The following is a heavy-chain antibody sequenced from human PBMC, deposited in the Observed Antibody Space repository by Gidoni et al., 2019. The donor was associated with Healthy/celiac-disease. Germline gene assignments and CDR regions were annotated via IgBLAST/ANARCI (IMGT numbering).Heavy chain of an antibody. V-gene: IGHV1-46*03. CDR3: ASDDWNDVSEGGNWFDP. CDR1: GYTFTSYD. J-gene: IGHJ5*02. D-gene: IGHD1-1*01. CDR2: INPSGGST. Sequence: QVQLVQSGAELKKPGAAVNESCRASGYTFTSYDMHWVRHAPGQGLELMGIINPSGGSTSYAQKCQGRVTMSRDTSSSTVYMELSSLRSEETAVYYCASDDWNDVSEGGNWFDPWGQGTLVTVSS.